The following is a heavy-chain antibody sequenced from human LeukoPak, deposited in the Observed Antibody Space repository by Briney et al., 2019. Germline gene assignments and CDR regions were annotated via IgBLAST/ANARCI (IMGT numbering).Heavy chain of an antibody. CDR2: IYYSGST. Sequence: SETLSLTCTVSGDSMSSYYWGWIRQPPGKGLEWIGSIYYSGSTYYNPSLKSRVTISVDTSKNQFSLKLSSVTAADTAVYYCARGVARDNFDYWGQGTLVTVSS. J-gene: IGHJ4*02. V-gene: IGHV4-39*01. CDR3: ARGVARDNFDY. CDR1: GDSMSSYY.